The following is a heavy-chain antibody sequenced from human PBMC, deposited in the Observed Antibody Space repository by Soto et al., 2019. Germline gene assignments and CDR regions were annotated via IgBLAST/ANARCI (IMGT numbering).Heavy chain of an antibody. Sequence: ETLSLTCTVSGGSISSYYWSWIRQPPGKGLEWIGYIYYSGSTNYNPSLKSRVTISVDTSKNQFSLKLSSVTAADTAVYYCARESMTTDYNWFDPWGQGTLVTVS. CDR2: IYYSGST. V-gene: IGHV4-59*08. J-gene: IGHJ5*02. CDR3: ARESMTTDYNWFDP. CDR1: GGSISSYY. D-gene: IGHD4-17*01.